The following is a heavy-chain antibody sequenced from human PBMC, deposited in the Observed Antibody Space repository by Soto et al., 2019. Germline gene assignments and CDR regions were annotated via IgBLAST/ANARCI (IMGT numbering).Heavy chain of an antibody. D-gene: IGHD3-9*01. J-gene: IGHJ6*02. Sequence: SETLSLTCTVSGGSISSGGYYWSWIRQHPGKGLEWIGYIYYSGSTYYNPSLKSRVTISVDTPKNQFSLKLSSVTAADTAVYYCARGPDYDSLTGYGADGYYYGMDVWGQGTTVTVSS. CDR1: GGSISSGGYY. CDR3: ARGPDYDSLTGYGADGYYYGMDV. CDR2: IYYSGST. V-gene: IGHV4-31*03.